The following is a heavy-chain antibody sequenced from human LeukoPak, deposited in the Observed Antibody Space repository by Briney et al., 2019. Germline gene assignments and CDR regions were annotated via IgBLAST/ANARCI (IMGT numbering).Heavy chain of an antibody. CDR1: GGSISSSSYY. D-gene: IGHD1-26*01. CDR2: IYYSGST. J-gene: IGHJ4*02. CDR3: ARDNVGASYFDY. Sequence: SETLSLTCTVSGGSISSSSYYWGWIRQPPGKGLEWIGSIYYSGSTYYNPSLKSRVTISVDTSKNQFSLKLSSVTAAATAVYYCARDNVGASYFDYWGQGTLVTVSS. V-gene: IGHV4-39*07.